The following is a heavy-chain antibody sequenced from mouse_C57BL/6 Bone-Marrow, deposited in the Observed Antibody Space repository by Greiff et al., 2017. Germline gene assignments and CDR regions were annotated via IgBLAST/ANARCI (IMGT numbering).Heavy chain of an antibody. Sequence: VKLQQPGAELVKPGASVKLSCKASGYTFTSYWMHWVKQRPGQGLEWIGMIHPNSGSTNYNEKFKSKATLTVDKSSSTAYMQLSSLTSEDSAVYYCARCGYYPWFAYWGQGTLVTVSA. V-gene: IGHV1-64*01. D-gene: IGHD2-3*01. CDR3: ARCGYYPWFAY. J-gene: IGHJ3*01. CDR2: IHPNSGST. CDR1: GYTFTSYW.